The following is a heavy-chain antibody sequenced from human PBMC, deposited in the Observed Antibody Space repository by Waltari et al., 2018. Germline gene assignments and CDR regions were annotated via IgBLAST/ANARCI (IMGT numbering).Heavy chain of an antibody. CDR1: EFTFSSYA. V-gene: IGHV3-30*04. J-gene: IGHJ6*02. CDR3: ARDYCDRTNCHGMDV. D-gene: IGHD3-22*01. CDR2: ISDNERNI. Sequence: QVQLVESGGGVVQPGRSLRLSCAASEFTFSSYAMHWVRQAPGKGLGGVAVISDNERNIYYVDSVKGRFTISRDNSKKMLYLQMNSLRAEDTAVYYCARDYCDRTNCHGMDVWGRGTTVTVSS.